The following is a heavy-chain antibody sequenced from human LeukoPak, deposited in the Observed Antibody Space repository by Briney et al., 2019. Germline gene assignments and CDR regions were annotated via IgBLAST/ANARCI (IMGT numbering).Heavy chain of an antibody. V-gene: IGHV3-30*18. Sequence: GRSLRLSCAASGFTFSSYGMHWVRQAPGKGLEWVAVISYDGSNKYYADSVKGRFTISRGNSKNTLYLQMNSLRAEDTAVYYCAKASALWFGELLIGNWFDPWGQGTLVTVSS. D-gene: IGHD3-10*01. CDR2: ISYDGSNK. CDR3: AKASALWFGELLIGNWFDP. J-gene: IGHJ5*02. CDR1: GFTFSSYG.